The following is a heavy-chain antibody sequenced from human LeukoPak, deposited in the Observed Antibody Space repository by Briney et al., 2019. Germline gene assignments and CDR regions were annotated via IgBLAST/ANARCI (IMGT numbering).Heavy chain of an antibody. V-gene: IGHV3-21*01. J-gene: IGHJ4*02. D-gene: IGHD2-21*01. Sequence: GGSLRLSCAASGFTFSNAWMSWVRQAPGKGLEWVSSISSSSSYIYYADSVKGRFTISRDNAKNSLYLQMNSLRAEDTAVYYCARDHPYCGGDCYPLDYWGQGTLVTVSS. CDR1: GFTFSNAW. CDR2: ISSSSSYI. CDR3: ARDHPYCGGDCYPLDY.